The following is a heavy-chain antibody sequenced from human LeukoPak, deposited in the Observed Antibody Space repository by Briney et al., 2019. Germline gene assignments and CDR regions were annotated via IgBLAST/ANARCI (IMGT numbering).Heavy chain of an antibody. CDR2: IHSNGGTI. D-gene: IGHD5-12*01. J-gene: IGHJ4*02. CDR1: GFSFGSFE. Sequence: HPAGTLSLSCAAYGFSFGSFEMNWVRRAQGKGLEWVSYIHSNGGTIYYAHSVKGRFSISRDGAKSSLFRQMSSLRAEDTAVDYYSRERGYSAYDQDLDYWGQGTLVTVSS. V-gene: IGHV3-48*03. CDR3: SRERGYSAYDQDLDY.